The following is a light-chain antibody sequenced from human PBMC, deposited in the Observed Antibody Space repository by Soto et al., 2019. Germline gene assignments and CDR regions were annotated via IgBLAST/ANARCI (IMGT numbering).Light chain of an antibody. V-gene: IGKV1-6*01. CDR2: GTS. CDR1: QDIRND. Sequence: AIQMTQSPSSLSVSVGDRVTITCRASQDIRNDLGWYQQKPGKASKLLTYGTSNLQSGVPSRFSGSGSGTDFTLTISSLQPEDFAIYYCLQDYIYPYTFGQGTKVDIK. CDR3: LQDYIYPYT. J-gene: IGKJ2*01.